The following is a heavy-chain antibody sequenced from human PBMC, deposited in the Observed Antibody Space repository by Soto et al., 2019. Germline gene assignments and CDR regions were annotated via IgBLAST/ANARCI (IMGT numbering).Heavy chain of an antibody. J-gene: IGHJ4*02. CDR2: ISSSGSTI. Sequence: GESLKISCAASGFTFSDYYMSWIRQAPGKGLEWVSYISSSGSTIYYADSVKGRFTISRDNAKNSLYLQMNSLRAEDTAVYYCARDACSGGSCYSFEWGQGTLVTVSS. CDR3: ARDACSGGSCYSFE. V-gene: IGHV3-11*01. D-gene: IGHD2-15*01. CDR1: GFTFSDYY.